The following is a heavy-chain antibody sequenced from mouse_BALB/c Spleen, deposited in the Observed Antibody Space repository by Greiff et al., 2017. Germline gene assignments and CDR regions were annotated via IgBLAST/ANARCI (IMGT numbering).Heavy chain of an antibody. CDR2: ISSGGSYT. V-gene: IGHV5-6*02. D-gene: IGHD2-4*01. J-gene: IGHJ3*01. Sequence: EVMLVESGGDLVKPGGSLKLSCAASGFTFSSYGMSWVRQTPDKRLEWVATISSGGSYTYYPDSVKGRFTISRDNAKNTLYLQMSSLKSEDTAMYYCARQRSPYDDDEDWFAYWGQGTLVTVSA. CDR3: ARQRSPYDDDEDWFAY. CDR1: GFTFSSYG.